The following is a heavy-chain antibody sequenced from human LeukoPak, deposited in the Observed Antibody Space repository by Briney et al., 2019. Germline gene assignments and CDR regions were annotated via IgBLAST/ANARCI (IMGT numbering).Heavy chain of an antibody. CDR2: IYYSGST. J-gene: IGHJ4*02. V-gene: IGHV4-59*01. D-gene: IGHD5-18*01. Sequence: TSETLSLTCTVSGGSISSYYRSWIRQPPGKGLEWIGYIYYSGSTNYNPSLKSRVTISVDTSKKQFSLKLSSVTAADTAVYYCARVGSGYSYGSGFDYWGQGTLVTVSS. CDR1: GGSISSYY. CDR3: ARVGSGYSYGSGFDY.